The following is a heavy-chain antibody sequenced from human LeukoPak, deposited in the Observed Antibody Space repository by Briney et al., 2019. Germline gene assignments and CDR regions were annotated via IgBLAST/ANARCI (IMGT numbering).Heavy chain of an antibody. J-gene: IGHJ4*02. CDR2: VSGSGGST. D-gene: IGHD5-18*01. V-gene: IGHV3-23*01. CDR3: AKGAASRGYTYVAN. CDR1: AFTFRSYA. Sequence: PGGSLRLPCAASAFTFRSYAMIWVRQAPGKGLEWVSTVSGSGGSTYYADSVKGRFTISRDNSNNTLYLQMNSLRAEDTAVYYCAKGAASRGYTYVANWGQGTLVTVSS.